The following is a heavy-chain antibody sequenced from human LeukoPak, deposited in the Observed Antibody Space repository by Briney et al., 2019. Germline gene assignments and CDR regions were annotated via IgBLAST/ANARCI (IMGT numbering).Heavy chain of an antibody. Sequence: PSQTLSLTCTVSGDSISSGGYYWSWIRQPPGKGLEWIGYIYHSGSTYYNPSLKSRVTISVDTSKNQFSLKLSSVTAADTAVYYCARAYCYGSGSYAFDIWGQGTMVTVSS. J-gene: IGHJ3*02. CDR2: IYHSGST. CDR3: ARAYCYGSGSYAFDI. D-gene: IGHD3-10*01. CDR1: GDSISSGGYY. V-gene: IGHV4-30-2*02.